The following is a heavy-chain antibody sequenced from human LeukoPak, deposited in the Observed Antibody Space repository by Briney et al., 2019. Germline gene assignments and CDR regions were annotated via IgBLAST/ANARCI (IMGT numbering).Heavy chain of an antibody. J-gene: IGHJ3*02. CDR2: IWYDGSNK. D-gene: IGHD2-2*01. CDR3: ARPSTQGAFDI. V-gene: IGHV3-33*01. Sequence: GRSLRLSCAASGFTFSSYGMHWVRQAPGKGLEWVAVIWYDGSNKYYADSVKGRFTISRDNSKNTLYLQMNSLRAEDTAVYYWARPSTQGAFDIWGQGTMVTVSS. CDR1: GFTFSSYG.